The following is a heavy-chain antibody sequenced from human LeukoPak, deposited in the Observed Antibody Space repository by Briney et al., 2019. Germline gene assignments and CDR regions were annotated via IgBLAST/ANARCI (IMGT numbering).Heavy chain of an antibody. D-gene: IGHD3-3*01. CDR2: ISSSSSTI. J-gene: IGHJ6*02. CDR3: ARDLGVTIFGVVIEPDYYYYGMDV. Sequence: PGGSLRLSCAASGFTFSSYSMNWVRQAPGKGLEWVSYISSSSSTIYYADSVKGRFTISRDNAKNSLYLQMNGLRAEDTAVYYCARDLGVTIFGVVIEPDYYYYGMDVWGQGTTVTVSS. CDR1: GFTFSSYS. V-gene: IGHV3-48*01.